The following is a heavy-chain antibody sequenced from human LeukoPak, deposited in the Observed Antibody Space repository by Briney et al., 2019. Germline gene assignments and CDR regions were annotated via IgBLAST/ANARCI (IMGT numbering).Heavy chain of an antibody. CDR2: ISGSGGST. CDR1: GFTFSSYA. J-gene: IGHJ4*02. CDR3: AKDLAVAGPYYFDY. Sequence: GGSLRLSCAASGFTFSSYAMSRVRQAPGKGLEWVSAISGSGGSTYYADSVKGRFTISRDNSKNTLYLQMNSLRAEDTALYYCAKDLAVAGPYYFDYWGQGTLVTVSS. V-gene: IGHV3-23*01. D-gene: IGHD6-19*01.